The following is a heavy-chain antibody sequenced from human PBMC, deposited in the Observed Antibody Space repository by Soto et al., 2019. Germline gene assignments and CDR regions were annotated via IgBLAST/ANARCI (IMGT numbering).Heavy chain of an antibody. J-gene: IGHJ4*02. CDR3: AKPWVPLKRDLPTGFYH. V-gene: IGHV3-23*01. Sequence: SSASAELTSNTYSLSWVRPPRWRGLQLVATISDIXDTTDYADYVKCRFTIFRDNSRDTLYLQMNNLRAEETALYYCAKPWVPLKRDLPTGFYHRGRGTLVTLSA. CDR1: ELTSNTYS. CDR2: ISDIXDTT. D-gene: IGHD1-26*01.